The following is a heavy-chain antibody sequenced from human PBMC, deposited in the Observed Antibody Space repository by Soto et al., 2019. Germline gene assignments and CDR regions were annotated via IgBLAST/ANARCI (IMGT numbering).Heavy chain of an antibody. CDR1: GYTFTSYA. Sequence: ASVKVSCKASGYTFTSYAMHWVRQAPGQRLEWMGWINAGNGNTKYSQKFQGRVTTTRDTSASTAYMELSSLRSEDTAVYYCARSIVVVTALDYWGQGTLVTVYS. CDR3: ARSIVVVTALDY. J-gene: IGHJ4*02. CDR2: INAGNGNT. D-gene: IGHD2-21*02. V-gene: IGHV1-3*01.